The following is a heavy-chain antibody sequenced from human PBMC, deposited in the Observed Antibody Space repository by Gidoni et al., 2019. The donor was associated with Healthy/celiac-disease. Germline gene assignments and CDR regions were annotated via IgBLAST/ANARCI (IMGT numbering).Heavy chain of an antibody. Sequence: QVQLVQSGAEVKKPGSSVKVSCKASGGTFSSYAISWVRQAPGQGFEWMGVIIPIFGTANYAQKFQGRVTITADESTSTAYMELSSLRSEDTAVYYCARMHGWSGFKNWFDPWGQGTLVTVSS. CDR2: IIPIFGTA. D-gene: IGHD3-3*01. CDR3: ARMHGWSGFKNWFDP. J-gene: IGHJ5*02. V-gene: IGHV1-69*01. CDR1: GGTFSSYA.